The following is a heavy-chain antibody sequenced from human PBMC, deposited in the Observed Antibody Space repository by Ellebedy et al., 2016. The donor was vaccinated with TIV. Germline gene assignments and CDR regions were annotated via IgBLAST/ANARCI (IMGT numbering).Heavy chain of an antibody. CDR2: IYPGDSDT. J-gene: IGHJ3*02. D-gene: IGHD1-26*01. Sequence: GGSLRLXCKGSGYSFTSYWIGWVRQMPGKGLEWMGIIYPGDSDTRYSPSFQGQVTISADKSISTAYLQWSSLKASDTAMYYCARHFRRGSYSAFDIWGQGTMVTVSS. V-gene: IGHV5-51*01. CDR1: GYSFTSYW. CDR3: ARHFRRGSYSAFDI.